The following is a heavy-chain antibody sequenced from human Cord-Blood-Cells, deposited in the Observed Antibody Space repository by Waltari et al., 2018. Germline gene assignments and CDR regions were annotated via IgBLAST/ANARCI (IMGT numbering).Heavy chain of an antibody. CDR3: AREGLGHYFDY. CDR1: GFPVCGYE. Sequence: EVPLVVSGGGLGQPGAALRLSCPASGFPVCGYEMNLIRQAPGKGLEWVSYISSSGSTIYYADSVKGRFTISRDNAKNSLYLQMNSLRAEDTAVYYCAREGLGHYFDYWGQGTLVTVSS. D-gene: IGHD6-19*01. V-gene: IGHV3-48*03. J-gene: IGHJ4*02. CDR2: ISSSGSTI.